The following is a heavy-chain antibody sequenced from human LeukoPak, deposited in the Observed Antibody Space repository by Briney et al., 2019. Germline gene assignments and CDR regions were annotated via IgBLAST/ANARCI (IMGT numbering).Heavy chain of an antibody. V-gene: IGHV1-58*02. Sequence: GTSVKVSCKASGFTFTSSAMQWVRQARGQRLEWIGWIVVGSGNTNYAQKFQERVTITRDMSTSTAYMELSSLRSEDTAVYYCAADPNVNYYYYGMDVWGQGTTVTVSS. CDR2: IVVGSGNT. CDR3: AADPNVNYYYYGMDV. CDR1: GFTFTSSA. J-gene: IGHJ6*02.